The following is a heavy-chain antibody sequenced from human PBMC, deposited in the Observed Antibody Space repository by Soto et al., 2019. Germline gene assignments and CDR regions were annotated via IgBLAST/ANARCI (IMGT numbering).Heavy chain of an antibody. CDR3: ARAVQSWFDP. Sequence: SETLSLTCTVSGGSISRYYWSWIRQPPGKGLEWIGYTYYSGSTNYNPSLKSRVTISVDTSKNQFSLKLSSVTAADTAVYYCARAVQSWFDPWGRGTLVTVSS. J-gene: IGHJ5*02. CDR1: GGSISRYY. V-gene: IGHV4-59*01. CDR2: TYYSGST.